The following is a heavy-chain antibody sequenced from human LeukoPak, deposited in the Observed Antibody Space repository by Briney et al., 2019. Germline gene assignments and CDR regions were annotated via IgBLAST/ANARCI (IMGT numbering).Heavy chain of an antibody. CDR3: ARRDVGFFEFDY. V-gene: IGHV5-51*01. D-gene: IGHD3-3*01. CDR2: ILPGDSDT. Sequence: GESLKISCTGAGYSFTTYWIAWVRQMPGKGLEWMGIILPGDSDTRYSPSFQGQVTISADKSISTAYLQWSSLKASDTAMYYCARRDVGFFEFDYWGQGTLVTVSS. CDR1: GYSFTTYW. J-gene: IGHJ4*02.